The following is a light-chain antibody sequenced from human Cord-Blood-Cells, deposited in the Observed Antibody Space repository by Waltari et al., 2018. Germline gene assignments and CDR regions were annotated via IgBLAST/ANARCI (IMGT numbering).Light chain of an antibody. V-gene: IGLV3-25*03. J-gene: IGLJ3*02. CDR2: KDS. CDR1: ALPKQY. Sequence: SYELTQPPSVSVSPGQTARITCSGDALPKQYAYWYQQKPGQAPLLVLDKDSERPPGIPGRFSGSSSGTTVTLTISGVQEEDEADYYCQAADSSGTYWVFGGGTKLTVL. CDR3: QAADSSGTYWV.